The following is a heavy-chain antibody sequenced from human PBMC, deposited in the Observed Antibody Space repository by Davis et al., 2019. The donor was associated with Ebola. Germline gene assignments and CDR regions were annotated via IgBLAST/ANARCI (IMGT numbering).Heavy chain of an antibody. CDR2: ISDSGST. CDR1: GGSTKDGDYF. Sequence: MPSETLSLTCTVSGGSTKDGDYFWSWIRQPPGKGLEWLGYISDSGSTYYNPSLQSRVTISIDTSKSQFSLNLSSVTAADTAVYYCARQIVTNSWYSFYFDYWGQGSLVTVSS. CDR3: ARQIVTNSWYSFYFDY. V-gene: IGHV4-30-4*01. D-gene: IGHD2-21*01. J-gene: IGHJ4*02.